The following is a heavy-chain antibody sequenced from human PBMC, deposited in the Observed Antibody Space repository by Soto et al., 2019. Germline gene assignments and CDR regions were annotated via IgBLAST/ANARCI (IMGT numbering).Heavy chain of an antibody. CDR2: IKSKTDGGTT. CDR1: GFTFSNAW. J-gene: IGHJ4*02. CDR3: TTEDDSSGHDY. Sequence: GESLKISCAASGFTFSNAWMSWVRQAPGKGLEWVGRIKSKTDGGTTDYAAPVKGRFTISRDDSKNTLYLQMNSLKTEDTAVYYCTTEDDSSGHDYWGQGTLVTVSS. D-gene: IGHD3-22*01. V-gene: IGHV3-15*01.